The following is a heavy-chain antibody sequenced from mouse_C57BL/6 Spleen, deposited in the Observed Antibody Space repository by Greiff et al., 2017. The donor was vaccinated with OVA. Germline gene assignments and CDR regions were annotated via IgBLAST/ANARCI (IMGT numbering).Heavy chain of an antibody. CDR1: GYAFSSSW. CDR3: ARSEGGAMDY. Sequence: SGPELVKPGASVKISCKASGYAFSSSWMNWVKQRPGKGLEWIGRIYPGDGDTNYNGKFKGKATLTADKSSSTAYMQLSSLTSEDSAVYFCARSEGGAMDYWGQGTSVTVSS. J-gene: IGHJ4*01. V-gene: IGHV1-82*01. CDR2: IYPGDGDT.